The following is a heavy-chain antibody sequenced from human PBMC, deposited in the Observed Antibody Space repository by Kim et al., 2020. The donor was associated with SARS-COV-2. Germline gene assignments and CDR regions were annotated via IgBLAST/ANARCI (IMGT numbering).Heavy chain of an antibody. J-gene: IGHJ4*02. CDR3: STTMVRGVILN. Sequence: TTDYAAPVKGRFTITRDDSTNTLYLQMSSLKSEDTAVYYCSTTMVRGVILNWGQGTLVTVSS. V-gene: IGHV3-15*01. CDR2: TT. D-gene: IGHD3-10*01.